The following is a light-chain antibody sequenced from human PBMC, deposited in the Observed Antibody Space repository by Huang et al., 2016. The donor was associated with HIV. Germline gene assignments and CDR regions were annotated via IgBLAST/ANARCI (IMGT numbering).Light chain of an antibody. V-gene: IGKV1-39*01. Sequence: DIQMTQSPSSLSASVGDRVTITCRASQSISNYLNWYQLRPLKAPRLLIYAASTLHSGVPSRFSGRGSGTDYTLTISGLQPEDSAIYFCQQSYIIPRTFGQGTKVEIK. CDR2: AAS. CDR3: QQSYIIPRT. J-gene: IGKJ1*01. CDR1: QSISNY.